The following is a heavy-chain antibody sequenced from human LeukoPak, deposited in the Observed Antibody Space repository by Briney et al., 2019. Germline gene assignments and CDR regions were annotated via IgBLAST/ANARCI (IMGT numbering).Heavy chain of an antibody. CDR3: ARGPGYCTSTSCRRTSWFDP. J-gene: IGHJ5*02. D-gene: IGHD2-2*01. CDR2: MNPNSGNT. Sequence: ASVKVSCKASGYTFTSYDINWVRQAPGQGLEWMGWMNPNSGNTGYAQKFQGRVTITRNTSISTAYMELSSLRSEDTAVYHCARGPGYCTSTSCRRTSWFDPWGQGTLVTVSS. V-gene: IGHV1-8*03. CDR1: GYTFTSYD.